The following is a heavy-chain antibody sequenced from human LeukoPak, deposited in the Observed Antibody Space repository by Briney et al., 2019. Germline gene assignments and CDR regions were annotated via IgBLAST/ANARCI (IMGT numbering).Heavy chain of an antibody. J-gene: IGHJ4*02. Sequence: ASVKVSCKASGYTFTSYGISWVRQAPGQGLEWMGWISAYNGNTNYAQKLQGRVTMTIDTSTSTAYMELRSLRSDDTAVYYCARSEVDTAMAGLTDYWGQGTLVTVSS. D-gene: IGHD5-18*01. V-gene: IGHV1-18*01. CDR2: ISAYNGNT. CDR3: ARSEVDTAMAGLTDY. CDR1: GYTFTSYG.